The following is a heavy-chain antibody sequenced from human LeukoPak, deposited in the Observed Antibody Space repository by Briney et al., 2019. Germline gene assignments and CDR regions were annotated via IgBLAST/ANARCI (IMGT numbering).Heavy chain of an antibody. D-gene: IGHD6-13*01. J-gene: IGHJ4*02. CDR2: IYYSGST. CDR1: GGSISSSSYY. Sequence: SETLSLTCTVSGGSISSSSYYWGWIRQPPGKGLEWIGSIYYSGSTYYNPSFKSRVTISVDTSKNQFSLKLSSVTAADTAVYYCAREGYSSNLFDYWGQGTLVTVSS. V-gene: IGHV4-39*07. CDR3: AREGYSSNLFDY.